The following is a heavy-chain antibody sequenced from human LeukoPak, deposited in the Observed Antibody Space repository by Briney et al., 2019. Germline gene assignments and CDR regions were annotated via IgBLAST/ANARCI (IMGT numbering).Heavy chain of an antibody. CDR2: IYHSGST. CDR3: ARGTLCRGWSYYLDF. CDR1: GYSISNGYY. D-gene: IGHD6-19*01. V-gene: IGHV4-38-2*02. J-gene: IGHJ4*02. Sequence: PSETLFLTCTVSGYSISNGYYWGWIRQPPGKGLEWIGSIYHSGSTYYNPSLKSRVTISVDTSKNQFSLRLRSVTAAETGMYYCARGTLCRGWSYYLDFWGQGSQVTVSS.